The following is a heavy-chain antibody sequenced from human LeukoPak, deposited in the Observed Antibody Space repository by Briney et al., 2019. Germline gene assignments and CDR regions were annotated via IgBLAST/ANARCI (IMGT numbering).Heavy chain of an antibody. V-gene: IGHV4-31*03. CDR2: IYYSGST. J-gene: IGHJ4*02. D-gene: IGHD5-18*01. CDR3: ARDSAPYSYGAHHFDY. Sequence: SETLSLTCTVSGGSISSGGYYWSWIRQHPGKGLEWIGYIYYSGSTYYNPSLKSRVTISVDTSKNQFSLKLSSVTAADTAVYYCARDSAPYSYGAHHFDYWGQGTLVTVSS. CDR1: GGSISSGGYY.